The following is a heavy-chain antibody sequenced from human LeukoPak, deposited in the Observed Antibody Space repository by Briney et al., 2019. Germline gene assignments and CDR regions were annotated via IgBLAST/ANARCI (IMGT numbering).Heavy chain of an antibody. D-gene: IGHD1-1*01. CDR1: GYTFTSYY. J-gene: IGHJ4*02. CDR3: ARGRGRYNSIGY. CDR2: INPSGGST. Sequence: GASVKVSCKASGYTFTSYYMHWVRQAPGQGLEWMGIINPSGGSTSYAQKFQGRVTMTRNTSISTAYMELSSLRSEDTAVYYCARGRGRYNSIGYWGQGTLVTVSS. V-gene: IGHV1-46*01.